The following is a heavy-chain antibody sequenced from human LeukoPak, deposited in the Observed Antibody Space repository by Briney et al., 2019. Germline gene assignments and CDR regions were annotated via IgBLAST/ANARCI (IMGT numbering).Heavy chain of an antibody. V-gene: IGHV3-9*01. J-gene: IGHJ4*02. D-gene: IGHD6-13*01. CDR3: AKDNELPSWFLFDY. Sequence: PGGSLRLSCAASGFTFDDYAMHWVRQAPGKGLEWVSGISWNSGSIGYADSVKGRFTISRDNAKNSLYLQMNSLRAEDTAVYYCAKDNELPSWFLFDYWGQGTLVTVSS. CDR1: GFTFDDYA. CDR2: ISWNSGSI.